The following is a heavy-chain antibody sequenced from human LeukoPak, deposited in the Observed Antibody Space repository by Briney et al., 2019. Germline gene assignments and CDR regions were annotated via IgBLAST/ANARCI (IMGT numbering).Heavy chain of an antibody. Sequence: PSETLSLTCTVSGGSISSSSYYWGWIRQPPGKGLEWIGSIYYSGSTYYNPSLKSRVTISVDTSKNQFSLKLGSVTAADTAVYYCARRDYDFWSGYAFDIWGQGTMVTVSS. V-gene: IGHV4-39*01. CDR1: GGSISSSSYY. CDR2: IYYSGST. D-gene: IGHD3-3*01. J-gene: IGHJ3*02. CDR3: ARRDYDFWSGYAFDI.